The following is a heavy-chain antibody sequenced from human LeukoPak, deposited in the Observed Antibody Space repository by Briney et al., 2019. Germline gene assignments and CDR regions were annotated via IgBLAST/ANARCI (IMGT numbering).Heavy chain of an antibody. Sequence: PSETLSLTCAVYGGSFSGYYWSWIRQPPGKGLEWIGEINHSGSTNYNPSLKSRVTISVDTSKNQFSLKLSSVTAADTAVYYCASRRDGVYDSSGYYPSYPFDYWGQGTLVTVSS. J-gene: IGHJ4*02. D-gene: IGHD3-22*01. CDR2: INHSGST. V-gene: IGHV4-34*01. CDR1: GGSFSGYY. CDR3: ASRRDGVYDSSGYYPSYPFDY.